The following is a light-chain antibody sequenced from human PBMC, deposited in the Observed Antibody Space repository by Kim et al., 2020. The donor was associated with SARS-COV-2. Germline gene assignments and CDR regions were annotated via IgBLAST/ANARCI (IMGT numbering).Light chain of an antibody. CDR3: QQYYNRPPT. V-gene: IGKV1-16*02. Sequence: SATGGGRVTITCRASQGINNNVAWFQQKPGKAPKSLIYDASTLESGVPSKFSGSGSGTDFTLTISGLQPEDIATYYCQQYYNRPPTFGQGTKLEI. J-gene: IGKJ2*01. CDR1: QGINNN. CDR2: DAS.